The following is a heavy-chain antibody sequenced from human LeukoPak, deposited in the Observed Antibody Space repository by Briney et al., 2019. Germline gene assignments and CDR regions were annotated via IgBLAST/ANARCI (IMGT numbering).Heavy chain of an antibody. J-gene: IGHJ4*02. V-gene: IGHV4-34*01. D-gene: IGHD6-19*01. Sequence: SETLSLTCAVYGGSFSGYYWSWIRQPPGKGLEWIGEINHSGSTNYNPSLKSRLTISVDTSKNQFSLKLSSVTAADTAVYYCARGTQQWLVFDHWGQGTLVTVSS. CDR3: ARGTQQWLVFDH. CDR1: GGSFSGYY. CDR2: INHSGST.